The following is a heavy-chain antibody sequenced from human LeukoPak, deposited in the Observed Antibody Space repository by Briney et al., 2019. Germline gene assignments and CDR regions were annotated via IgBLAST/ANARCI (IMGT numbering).Heavy chain of an antibody. Sequence: SQTLSLTCTVSGGSISSGSYYWSWIRQPPGKGLEWIGYIYYSGSTNHNPSLKSRVTISVDTSKNQFSLKLSSVTAADTAVYYCARAIAGRGYNWFDPWGQGTLVTVSS. CDR1: GGSISSGSYY. V-gene: IGHV4-61*01. CDR3: ARAIAGRGYNWFDP. J-gene: IGHJ5*02. D-gene: IGHD2-21*01. CDR2: IYYSGST.